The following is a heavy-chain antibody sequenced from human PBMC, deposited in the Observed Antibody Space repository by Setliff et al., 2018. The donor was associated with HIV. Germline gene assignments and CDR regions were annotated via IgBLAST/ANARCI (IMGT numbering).Heavy chain of an antibody. D-gene: IGHD3-10*01. CDR3: AAKPMIRGRPFAF. CDR2: INHSGVT. Sequence: PSETLSLTCAVYGPSFTGYYWNWIRQLPGKAFEWIGEINHSGVTYYNPLFKSRVNMSLDLSKNQFSLRLTGLSGADTATYFCAAKPMIRGRPFAFWGQPTLVTVSS. J-gene: IGHJ4*02. V-gene: IGHV4-34*01. CDR1: GPSFTGYY.